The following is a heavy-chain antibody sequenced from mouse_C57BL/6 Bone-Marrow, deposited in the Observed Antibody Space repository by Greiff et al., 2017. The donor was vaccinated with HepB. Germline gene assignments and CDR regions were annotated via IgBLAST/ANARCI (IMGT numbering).Heavy chain of an antibody. CDR3: ARGRPGDWYFDV. V-gene: IGHV5-17*01. D-gene: IGHD4-1*01. J-gene: IGHJ1*03. Sequence: EVQGVESGGGLVKPGGSLKLSCAASGFTFSDYGMHWVRQTPEKGLEWVAYISSGSSTIYYADTVKGRFTISRDNAKNTLFLQLTSLRSEDTAMYYCARGRPGDWYFDVWGTGTTVTVSS. CDR2: ISSGSSTI. CDR1: GFTFSDYG.